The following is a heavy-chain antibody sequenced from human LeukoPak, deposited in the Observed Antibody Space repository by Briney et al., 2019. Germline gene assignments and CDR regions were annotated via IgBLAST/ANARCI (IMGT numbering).Heavy chain of an antibody. CDR2: ISGISIYT. J-gene: IGHJ4*02. CDR1: GFTFSDYH. CDR3: VRDISGYYFDY. D-gene: IGHD3-22*01. V-gene: IGHV3-11*05. Sequence: GGSLRLSCAASGFTFSDYHMTWIRQAPGKGLEWVSYISGISIYTMYADSVKGRFTISRHNAKNSLYLQMNSLRDDDTALYYCVRDISGYYFDYWGQGTLVTVST.